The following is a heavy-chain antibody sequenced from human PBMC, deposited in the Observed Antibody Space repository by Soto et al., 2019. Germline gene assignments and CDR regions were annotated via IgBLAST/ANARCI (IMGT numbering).Heavy chain of an antibody. J-gene: IGHJ6*02. CDR2: IIPIFGTA. D-gene: IGHD5-18*01. CDR1: GGTFSSYA. Sequence: ASVKVSCKASGGTFSSYAISWVRQAPGQGLEWMGGIIPIFGTANYAQKFQGRVTITADESTSTAYMELSSLRSEDTAVYYCARDFGGIQLWSRGYGMYVWGQGTTVTV. V-gene: IGHV1-69*13. CDR3: ARDFGGIQLWSRGYGMYV.